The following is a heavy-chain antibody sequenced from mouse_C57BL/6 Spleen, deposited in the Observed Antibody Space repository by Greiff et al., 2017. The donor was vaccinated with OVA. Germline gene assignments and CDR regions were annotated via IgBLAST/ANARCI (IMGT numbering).Heavy chain of an antibody. V-gene: IGHV1-72*01. Sequence: QVQLQQPGAELVKPGASVKLSCKASGYTFTSYWMHWVKQRPGRGLEWIGRIDPNSGGTKYNEKFKSKATLTVDKPSSTAYMQLSSLTSEDSAVDYGARGYYNGSSHYFDYWGQGTTLTVSA. J-gene: IGHJ2*01. CDR2: IDPNSGGT. D-gene: IGHD1-1*01. CDR1: GYTFTSYW. CDR3: ARGYYNGSSHYFDY.